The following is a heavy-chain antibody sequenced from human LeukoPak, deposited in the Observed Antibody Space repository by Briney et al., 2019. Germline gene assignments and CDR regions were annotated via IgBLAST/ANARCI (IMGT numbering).Heavy chain of an antibody. V-gene: IGHV3-30*02. CDR3: AKESSRWQYFDY. CDR1: GFTFSTYG. CDR2: IQYDGSSQ. J-gene: IGHJ4*02. Sequence: GGSLRLSCAASGFTFSTYGMHWVRQAPGKGLDWVTFIQYDGSSQYYADSVKGRFTISRDNSKNTLYLQMNSLGAEDTAVYYCAKESSRWQYFDYWGQGTLVTVSS. D-gene: IGHD6-13*01.